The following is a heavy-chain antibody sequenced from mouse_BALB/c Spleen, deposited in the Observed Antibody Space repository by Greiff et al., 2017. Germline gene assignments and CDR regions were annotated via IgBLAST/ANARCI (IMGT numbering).Heavy chain of an antibody. CDR1: GYAFSSYW. CDR3: ARGGAGKGLDC. J-gene: IGHJ2*01. D-gene: IGHD3-3*01. V-gene: IGHV1-80*01. CDR2: IYPGDGDT. Sequence: VQRVESGAELVRPGSSVKISCKASGYAFSSYWMNWVKQRPGQGLEWIGQIYPGDGDTNYNGKFKGKATLTADKSSSTAYMQLSSLTSEDSAVYFCARGGAGKGLDCWGQGTTLTVSS.